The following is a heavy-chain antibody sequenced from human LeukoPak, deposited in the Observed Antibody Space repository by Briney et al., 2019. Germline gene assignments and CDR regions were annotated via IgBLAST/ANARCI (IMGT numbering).Heavy chain of an antibody. D-gene: IGHD6-19*01. CDR2: ITHRGST. J-gene: IGHJ5*01. Sequence: PLETLSLTCTVSGGSFIGYYWSWIRQPPGKGLEWIGEITHRGSTNYNPSLKSRVTMSVDTSKNQFSLKLSSVTAADTAVYYCAMTVASREFDPWGQGPLVTVSS. CDR1: GGSFIGYY. CDR3: AMTVASREFDP. V-gene: IGHV4-34*01.